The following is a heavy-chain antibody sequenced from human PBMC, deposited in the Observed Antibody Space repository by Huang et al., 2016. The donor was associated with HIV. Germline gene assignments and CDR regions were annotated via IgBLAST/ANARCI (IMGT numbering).Heavy chain of an antibody. CDR3: ARVDLLLGKYGDYEENAFDI. J-gene: IGHJ3*02. CDR2: IYSRGST. D-gene: IGHD4-17*01. V-gene: IGHV4-61*01. Sequence: QVQLQESGPGLVKPSETLSLTCTVSGGSVSSGSYYWSWIRQPPGKGLEWIGYIYSRGSTHYTPCLKSPVTISVDTSKNQFSLKLSSVTAADTAVYYCARVDLLLGKYGDYEENAFDIWGQGTMVTVSS. CDR1: GGSVSSGSYY.